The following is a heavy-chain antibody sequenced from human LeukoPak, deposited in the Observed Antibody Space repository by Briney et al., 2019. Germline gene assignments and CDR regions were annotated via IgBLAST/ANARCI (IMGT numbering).Heavy chain of an antibody. CDR2: IYHSGST. D-gene: IGHD6-13*01. Sequence: SETLSLTCAVSGGSISSSNWWSWVRQPPGKGLEWIGEIYHSGSTNYNPSLKSRVTISVDKSKNQFSLKLSSVTAADTAVYYCARDSRNLIAAAGRVPTGNPWGQGTLVTVSS. CDR3: ARDSRNLIAAAGRVPTGNP. V-gene: IGHV4-4*02. CDR1: GGSISSSNW. J-gene: IGHJ5*02.